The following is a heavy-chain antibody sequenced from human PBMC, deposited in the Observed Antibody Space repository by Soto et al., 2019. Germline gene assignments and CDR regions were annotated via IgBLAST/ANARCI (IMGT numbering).Heavy chain of an antibody. CDR3: VRTARQGAVAPHWFDR. J-gene: IGHJ5*02. CDR1: GGSVSRVSYY. CDR2: VYYTGST. V-gene: IGHV4-30-4*01. D-gene: IGHD2-21*02. Sequence: PSETLSLTCTVSGGSVSRVSYYWSWIRQAPGKGLEWIGYVYYTGSTYYNPSLMSRLTISVDTSKNQFSLKLTSVTAAETAVYYCVRTARQGAVAPHWFDRWGQGTQVTVSS.